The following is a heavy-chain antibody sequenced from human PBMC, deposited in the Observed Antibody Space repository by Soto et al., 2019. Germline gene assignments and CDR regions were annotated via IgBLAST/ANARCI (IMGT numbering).Heavy chain of an antibody. D-gene: IGHD1-26*01. CDR1: GYTFTSYY. V-gene: IGHV1-46*01. J-gene: IGHJ4*02. CDR3: ARDPTTGSLRNHLFDY. CDR2: INPSGGST. Sequence: ASVKVSCKASGYTFTSYYMHWVRQAPGQGLEWMGIINPSGGSTSYAQKFQGRVTMTRDTSTSTVYMELSSLRSEDTAVYYCARDPTTGSLRNHLFDYWGQGTLVTVSS.